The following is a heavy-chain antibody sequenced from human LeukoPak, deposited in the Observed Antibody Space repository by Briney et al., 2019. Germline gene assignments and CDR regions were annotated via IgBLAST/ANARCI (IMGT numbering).Heavy chain of an antibody. Sequence: QPGGSLRLSCAASGFTFSSYEMNWVRQAPGKGLEWVSYISSSGSTIYYADSVKGRFTISRDNAKNSLYLQMNSLRAEDTAVYYCARELSMWFGELPYYYYMDVWGKGTTVTISS. CDR2: ISSSGSTI. D-gene: IGHD3-10*01. V-gene: IGHV3-48*03. CDR1: GFTFSSYE. J-gene: IGHJ6*03. CDR3: ARELSMWFGELPYYYYMDV.